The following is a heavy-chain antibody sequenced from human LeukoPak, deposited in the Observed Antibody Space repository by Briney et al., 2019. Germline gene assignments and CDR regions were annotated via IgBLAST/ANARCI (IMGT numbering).Heavy chain of an antibody. V-gene: IGHV3-53*01. Sequence: GGSLRLSCAASGFTVSSNYMSWVRQAPGKGLVWVSVIYSGGNTYYADSVKGRFTISRDNSKNTLYLQMNSLRAEDTAVYYCAREWEQDWGQGTLVTVSS. CDR2: IYSGGNT. CDR1: GFTVSSNY. J-gene: IGHJ4*02. D-gene: IGHD1/OR15-1a*01. CDR3: AREWEQD.